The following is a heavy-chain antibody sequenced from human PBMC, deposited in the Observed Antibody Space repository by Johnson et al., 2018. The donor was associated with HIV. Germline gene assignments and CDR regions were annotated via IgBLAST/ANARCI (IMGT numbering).Heavy chain of an antibody. V-gene: IGHV3-74*02. CDR3: ARSGPNWAFDF. D-gene: IGHD1-1*01. CDR2: ISSDGTDT. CDR1: GFTFSRYW. J-gene: IGHJ3*01. Sequence: QLVESGGGLVQPGGSLILSCAASGFTFSRYWMHWVRQAPGKGLVWVSRISSDGTDTYYADSVKGRFTISRDNARNTMFVQMKSLRAEDTAVYYCARSGPNWAFDFLGQGTMVTVSS.